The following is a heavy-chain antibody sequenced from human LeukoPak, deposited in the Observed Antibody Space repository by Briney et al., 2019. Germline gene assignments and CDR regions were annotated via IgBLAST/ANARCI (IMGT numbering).Heavy chain of an antibody. D-gene: IGHD6-19*01. Sequence: PGGSLRLSCAASGFTSSSFAMSWVRQAPGKGLEWVSSIGGSGFSTYYADSVKGRFTISRDNSKNTLYLQMNSLRAEDTAVYYCAKANSGWYFFDYWGQGTLVTVSS. CDR3: AKANSGWYFFDY. CDR1: GFTSSSFA. V-gene: IGHV3-23*01. J-gene: IGHJ4*02. CDR2: IGGSGFST.